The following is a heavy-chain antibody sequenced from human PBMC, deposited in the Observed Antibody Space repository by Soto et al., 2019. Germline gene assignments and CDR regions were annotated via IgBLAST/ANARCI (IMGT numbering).Heavy chain of an antibody. CDR3: ARGNVRGGCLDY. CDR1: GYTFSTYA. V-gene: IGHV1-3*05. D-gene: IGHD3-10*01. J-gene: IGHJ4*02. Sequence: QVQLVQSGTEERKPGASVKVSGKALGYTFSTYAMHWVRRAPGQSLEWMGWFNGGNGNIKYSQKFEGRVTITTDTAASTAYMELNMLRSEDTAVYYCARGNVRGGCLDYWGQGTLVSVSS. CDR2: FNGGNGNI.